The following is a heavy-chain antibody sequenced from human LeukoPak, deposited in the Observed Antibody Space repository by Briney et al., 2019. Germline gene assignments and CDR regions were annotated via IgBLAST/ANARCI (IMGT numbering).Heavy chain of an antibody. CDR3: ATSITMVRGVITESNWFDP. CDR2: FDPEDGET. V-gene: IGHV1-24*01. CDR1: GYTLTELS. D-gene: IGHD3-10*01. J-gene: IGHJ5*02. Sequence: ASVKVSCKVSGYTLTELSMHWVRQAPGKGLEWMGGFDPEDGETIHAQKFRGRVTMTEDTSTDTAYMELSSLRSEDTAVYYCATSITMVRGVITESNWFDPWGQGTLVTISS.